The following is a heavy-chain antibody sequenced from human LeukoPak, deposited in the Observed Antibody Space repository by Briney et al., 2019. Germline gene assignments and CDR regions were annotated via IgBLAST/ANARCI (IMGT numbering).Heavy chain of an antibody. CDR3: ATFRRGSTYGSFDY. V-gene: IGHV4-4*07. CDR1: GDSISTYY. D-gene: IGHD5-18*01. J-gene: IGHJ4*02. Sequence: PSETLSLTCTVSGDSISTYYWSWIRLPAGKGLEWIGRFHISGTTNYNPSLKSRVTILMDTSQSQISLSLHSVTAADTAVYYCATFRRGSTYGSFDYWGQGILVTVSS. CDR2: FHISGTT.